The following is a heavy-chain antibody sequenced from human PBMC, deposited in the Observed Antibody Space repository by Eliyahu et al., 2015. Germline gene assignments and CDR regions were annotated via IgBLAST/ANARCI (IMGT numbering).Heavy chain of an antibody. D-gene: IGHD3-16*01. J-gene: IGHJ4*02. CDR2: MYNGGAT. CDR1: GXIVXSNY. V-gene: IGHV3-53*01. Sequence: EVQLVESGGGLIQPGGSLRLSCAASGXIVXSNYMSWVRQAPGKGLEWLSVMYNGGATYYADSVKGRFTISRDNSKNTLYLQMNSLRADDTAVYYCARDLGAYKRAFDYWGQGTLVTVSS. CDR3: ARDLGAYKRAFDY.